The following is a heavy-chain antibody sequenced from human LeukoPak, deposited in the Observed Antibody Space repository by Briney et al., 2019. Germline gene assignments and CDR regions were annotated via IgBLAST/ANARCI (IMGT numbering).Heavy chain of an antibody. Sequence: PGGSLRLSCVASGFTFTNYWMNWVRQAPGKGLEWVASIKQDGSQKSYVDSVKGRFTISRDNAKNSLSLQMDSLRGEDTAVYYCARGYDDWLLNYFDYWGQGTLVTVSS. CDR2: IKQDGSQK. D-gene: IGHD3-9*01. V-gene: IGHV3-7*01. CDR3: ARGYDDWLLNYFDY. CDR1: GFTFTNYW. J-gene: IGHJ4*02.